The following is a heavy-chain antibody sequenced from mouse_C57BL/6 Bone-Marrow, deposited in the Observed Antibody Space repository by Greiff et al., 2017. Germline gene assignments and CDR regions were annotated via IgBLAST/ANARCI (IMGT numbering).Heavy chain of an antibody. Sequence: EVQVVESGGGLVQPGGSLKLSCAASGFTFSDYGMAWVRQAPRKGPAWVAFISNLAYSIYYADTVTGRFTISRENAKNTLYLEMSSLRSEDTAMYYCARQDYGSSFAYWGQGTLVTVSA. CDR3: ARQDYGSSFAY. J-gene: IGHJ3*01. CDR2: ISNLAYSI. CDR1: GFTFSDYG. V-gene: IGHV5-15*01. D-gene: IGHD1-1*01.